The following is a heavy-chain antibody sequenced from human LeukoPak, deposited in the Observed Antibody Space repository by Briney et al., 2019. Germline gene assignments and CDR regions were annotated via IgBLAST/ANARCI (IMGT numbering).Heavy chain of an antibody. V-gene: IGHV3-11*04. CDR2: ISSSGSTI. D-gene: IGHD6-13*01. CDR1: GFTFSDYY. J-gene: IGHJ6*03. CDR3: ARVRAAADYYYYYYMDV. Sequence: PGGSLRLSCAASGFTFSDYYMSWIRQAPGKGLEWVSYISSSGSTIYYADSVKGRFTISRDNAKNSLYLQMNSLRAEDTAVNYCARVRAAADYYYYYYMDVWGKGTTVTVSS.